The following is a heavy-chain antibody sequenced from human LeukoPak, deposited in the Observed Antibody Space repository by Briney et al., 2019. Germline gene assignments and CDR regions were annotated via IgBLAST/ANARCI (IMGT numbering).Heavy chain of an antibody. CDR3: AKGRGGSCYSSVDN. J-gene: IGHJ4*02. CDR1: GFTFSSYS. CDR2: ISSSSSYI. V-gene: IGHV3-21*04. D-gene: IGHD2-15*01. Sequence: PGGSLRLSCAASGFTFSSYSMNWVRQAPGKGLEWVSSISSSSSYIYYADSVKGRFTISRDNAKNTLYLRMNSLRAEDTAVYYCAKGRGGSCYSSVDNWGQGTLVTVSS.